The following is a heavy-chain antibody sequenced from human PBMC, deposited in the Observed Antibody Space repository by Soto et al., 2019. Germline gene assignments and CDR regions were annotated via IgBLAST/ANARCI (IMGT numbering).Heavy chain of an antibody. Sequence: QVQLVESGGGVVQPGRSLRLSCAASGSTFNNYGMHWVRQAPGKGLEWVAVIWYDGRNKYYADSVKGRFTISRDTSTNTLYLQMNSLGAEDTAVYYCARDDRASGWYVAMDVWGQGTTVTVSS. V-gene: IGHV3-33*01. CDR2: IWYDGRNK. J-gene: IGHJ6*02. D-gene: IGHD6-19*01. CDR1: GSTFNNYG. CDR3: ARDDRASGWYVAMDV.